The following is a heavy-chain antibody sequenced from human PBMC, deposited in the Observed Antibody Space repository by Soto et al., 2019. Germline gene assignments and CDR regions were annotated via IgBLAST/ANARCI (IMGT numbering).Heavy chain of an antibody. CDR1: GGSFSGYY. D-gene: IGHD2-15*01. V-gene: IGHV4-34*09. J-gene: IGHJ4*02. CDR3: AKGVVVVAPFDY. Sequence: PSETLSLTCAVYGGSFSGYYWSWIRQHPGEGLEWIGYIYYSGTTNYNPSFKSRVTISVDTSKNQFSLKLSSVTAADTAVYYCAKGVVVVAPFDYWGRGALVTVSS. CDR2: IYYSGTT.